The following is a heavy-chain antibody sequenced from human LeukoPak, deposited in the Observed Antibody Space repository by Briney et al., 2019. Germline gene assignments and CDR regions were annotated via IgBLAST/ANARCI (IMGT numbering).Heavy chain of an antibody. CDR3: ARDRDYGGNSESDFDY. CDR2: ICSSSSTI. CDR1: GFPFSSYS. V-gene: IGHV3-48*04. J-gene: IGHJ4*02. D-gene: IGHD4-23*01. Sequence: GSLRLLFAALGFPFSSYSLKRVRPAPGEGPGWVSFICSSSSTIYYADSVKGRFTISRDNAKNSLYLQMNGLRAEDTAVYYCARDRDYGGNSESDFDYWGQGTLVTVSS.